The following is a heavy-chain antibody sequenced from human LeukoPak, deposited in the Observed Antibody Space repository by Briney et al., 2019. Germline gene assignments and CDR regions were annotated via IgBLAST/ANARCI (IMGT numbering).Heavy chain of an antibody. D-gene: IGHD3-22*01. J-gene: IGHJ4*02. CDR1: GFTFSDYY. Sequence: PGGALRLSCAASGFTFSDYYMSWIRQAPGKGLEWGSYISSSGSTIYYADSVKGRFTISRDNAKNSLYLQMNSLRAEDTAVYYCARDYYYDCSGYYYYWGQGTLVTVSS. CDR3: ARDYYYDCSGYYYY. CDR2: ISSSGSTI. V-gene: IGHV3-11*01.